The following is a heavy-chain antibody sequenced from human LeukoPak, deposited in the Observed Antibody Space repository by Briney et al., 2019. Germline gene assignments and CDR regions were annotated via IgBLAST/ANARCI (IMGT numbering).Heavy chain of an antibody. CDR3: AKYSSSWYWIIDY. J-gene: IGHJ4*02. CDR2: INHSGST. D-gene: IGHD6-13*01. CDR1: GGSFSGYY. V-gene: IGHV4-34*01. Sequence: SETLSPTCAVYGGSFSGYYWSWIRQPPGKGLEWIGEINHSGSTNYNPSLKSRVTISVDTSKNQFSLKLSSVTAADTAVYYCAKYSSSWYWIIDYWGQGTLVTVSS.